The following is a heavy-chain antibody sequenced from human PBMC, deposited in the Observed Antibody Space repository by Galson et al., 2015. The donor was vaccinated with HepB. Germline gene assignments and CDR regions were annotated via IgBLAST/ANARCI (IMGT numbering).Heavy chain of an antibody. CDR1: GFNFTSSA. Sequence: SVKVSCKASGFNFTSSAMQWVRQARGQRLEWIGWIVVGSGNTKDAQKFQKRVTITRDMSTRTAYMELSSLRSEDTAVYYCAAGIVGTTTPDFDSWGQGTLVTVSS. D-gene: IGHD1-26*01. V-gene: IGHV1-58*02. CDR2: IVVGSGNT. CDR3: AAGIVGTTTPDFDS. J-gene: IGHJ4*02.